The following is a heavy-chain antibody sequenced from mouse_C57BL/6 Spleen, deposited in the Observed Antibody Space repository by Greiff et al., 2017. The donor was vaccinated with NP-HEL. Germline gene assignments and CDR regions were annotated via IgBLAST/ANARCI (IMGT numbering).Heavy chain of an antibody. CDR1: GYSFTSYY. D-gene: IGHD1-1*01. CDR3: ARSDYYGSSYGY. Sequence: VKLMESGPELVKPGASVKISCKASGYSFTSYYIHWVKQRPGQGLEWIGWIYPGSGNTKYNEKFKGKATLTADKSSSTAYMQLSSLTSEDSAVYYCARSDYYGSSYGYWGQGTTLTVSS. CDR2: IYPGSGNT. V-gene: IGHV1-66*01. J-gene: IGHJ2*01.